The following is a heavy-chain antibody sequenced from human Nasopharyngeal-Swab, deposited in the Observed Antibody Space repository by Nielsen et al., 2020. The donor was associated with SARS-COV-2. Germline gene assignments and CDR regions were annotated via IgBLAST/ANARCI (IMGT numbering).Heavy chain of an antibody. CDR3: AKDPDADIPTLNGWFDP. D-gene: IGHD1-1*01. V-gene: IGHV3-30-3*02. J-gene: IGHJ5*02. CDR2: ISHDGSAN. Sequence: GESLKISCTSSGFTFSSYSMHWVRQAPGKGLKWVAVISHDGSANYYDASVEGRFTISRDNSRNTLFLHMTSLRLDDTATYYCAKDPDADIPTLNGWFDPWGQGTLVTVSS. CDR1: GFTFSSYS.